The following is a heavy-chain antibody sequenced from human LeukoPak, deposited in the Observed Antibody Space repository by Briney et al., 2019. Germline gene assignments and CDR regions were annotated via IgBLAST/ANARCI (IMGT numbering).Heavy chain of an antibody. D-gene: IGHD3-9*01. CDR3: ARDGALFDWLLGRGGYYFDY. Sequence: PGGSLRLSCAGSGFTFSSYWMSWVRQAPGKGLEWVANIKQDGSEKYYVDSVKGRFTISRDNAKNSLYLQMNSLRAEDTAVYYCARDGALFDWLLGRGGYYFDYWGQGTLVTVSS. J-gene: IGHJ4*02. CDR2: IKQDGSEK. V-gene: IGHV3-7*01. CDR1: GFTFSSYW.